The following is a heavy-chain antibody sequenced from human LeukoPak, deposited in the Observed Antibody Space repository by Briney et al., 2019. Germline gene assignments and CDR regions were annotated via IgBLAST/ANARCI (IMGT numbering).Heavy chain of an antibody. CDR2: IYYSGST. CDR1: GGSISSYY. V-gene: IGHV4-59*08. CDR3: ARHLKTLRTYYYDSSGYPPEYGMDV. J-gene: IGHJ6*02. D-gene: IGHD3-22*01. Sequence: PSETLSPTCTVSGGSISSYYWSWIRQPPGKGLEWIGYIYYSGSTNYNPSLKSRVTISVDTSKNQFSLKLSSVTAADTAVYYCARHLKTLRTYYYDSSGYPPEYGMDVWGQGTTVTVSS.